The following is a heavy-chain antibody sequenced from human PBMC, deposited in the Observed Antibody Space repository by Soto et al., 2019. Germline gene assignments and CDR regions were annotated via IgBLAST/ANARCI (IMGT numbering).Heavy chain of an antibody. CDR1: GFTFSHYY. CDR3: ATGDDLWSGQFDY. Sequence: GVALRLSCAASGFTFSHYYMSWSRQAPGKGLEWVSYISSSGSTIYYADSVKGRFTISRDNAKNSLYLQMNSLRAEDTAVYYCATGDDLWSGQFDYWGQGTLVTVSS. V-gene: IGHV3-11*01. D-gene: IGHD3-3*01. J-gene: IGHJ4*02. CDR2: ISSSGSTI.